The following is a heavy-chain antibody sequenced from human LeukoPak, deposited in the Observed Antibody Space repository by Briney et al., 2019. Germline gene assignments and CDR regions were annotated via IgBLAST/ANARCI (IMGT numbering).Heavy chain of an antibody. CDR1: GFTFSSFA. Sequence: GGSLRLSCAASGFTFSSFAMSWVRQAPGKGLEWVSSVSDSDENTYYADSVKGRFTISRDNSKNTLYLQMNSLRAEDTAVYYCAGDAFNIWGQGTMVTVSS. CDR3: AGDAFNI. J-gene: IGHJ3*02. V-gene: IGHV3-23*01. D-gene: IGHD7-27*01. CDR2: VSDSDENT.